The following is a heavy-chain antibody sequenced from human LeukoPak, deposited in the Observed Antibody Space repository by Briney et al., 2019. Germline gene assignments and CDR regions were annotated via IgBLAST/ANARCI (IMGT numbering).Heavy chain of an antibody. CDR1: GFTVSSNY. Sequence: GGSLRLSCAASGFTVSSNYMSWVRQAPGKGLEWVSVIYSGGRTYYADSVKGRFTISRDNSKNTLYLQMNSLRAEDTAVYYCARAGGFPYNFDYWGQGTLVTVSS. V-gene: IGHV3-53*01. J-gene: IGHJ4*02. CDR2: IYSGGRT. D-gene: IGHD3-16*01. CDR3: ARAGGFPYNFDY.